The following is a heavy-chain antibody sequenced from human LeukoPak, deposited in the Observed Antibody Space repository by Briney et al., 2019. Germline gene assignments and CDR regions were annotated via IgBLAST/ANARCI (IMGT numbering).Heavy chain of an antibody. CDR3: LVVPAARTDY. Sequence: GGSLRLSCAASGFTFSSYGMHWVRQAPGKGLEWVAFIRYDGSNKYYADSVKGRFTISRDNSKNTLYLQMNSLRAEDTAVYYCLVVPAARTDYWGQGTLVTVSS. CDR2: IRYDGSNK. D-gene: IGHD2-2*01. CDR1: GFTFSSYG. V-gene: IGHV3-30*02. J-gene: IGHJ4*02.